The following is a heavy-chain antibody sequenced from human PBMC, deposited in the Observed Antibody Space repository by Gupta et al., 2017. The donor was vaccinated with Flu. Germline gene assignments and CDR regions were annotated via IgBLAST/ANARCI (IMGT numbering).Heavy chain of an antibody. CDR2: ISYDGSNK. Sequence: KGLELVAVISYDGSNKYYSYPVKGRFTISRDNSKNTLYLQMNSLRAEDTAVYYCAKGSFRSSGYYYRDCFDPWGQGTLVTVSS. J-gene: IGHJ5*02. CDR3: AKGSFRSSGYYYRDCFDP. V-gene: IGHV3-30*18. D-gene: IGHD3-22*01.